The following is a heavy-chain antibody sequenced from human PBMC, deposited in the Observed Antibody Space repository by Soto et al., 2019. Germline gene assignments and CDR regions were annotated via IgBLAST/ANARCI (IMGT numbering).Heavy chain of an antibody. D-gene: IGHD2-15*01. CDR1: GGSFSGYY. CDR3: ASLEAYCSGGSCYFY. CDR2: INHSGST. V-gene: IGHV4-34*01. Sequence: QVQLQQWGAGLLKPSETLSLTCAVYGGSFSGYYWSWIRQPPGKGLEWIGEINHSGSTNYNPSLKSRVTISVDTSENQFSLKLSSVTAADTAVYYCASLEAYCSGGSCYFYWGQGTLVTVSS. J-gene: IGHJ4*02.